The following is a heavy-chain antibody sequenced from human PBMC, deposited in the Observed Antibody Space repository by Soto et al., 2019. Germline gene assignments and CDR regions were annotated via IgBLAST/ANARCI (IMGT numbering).Heavy chain of an antibody. Sequence: GGSLRLSCAASGFPFDNYAMSWVRQAPGKGLEWFSAISGSGGGTYYADSVKGRFTISRDNSKNTLSLQMSSLRAEDSAVYYCARYYGSRAYYFDYWGQGTLVTVSS. CDR3: ARYYGSRAYYFDY. CDR2: ISGSGGGT. J-gene: IGHJ4*02. V-gene: IGHV3-23*01. CDR1: GFPFDNYA. D-gene: IGHD3-10*01.